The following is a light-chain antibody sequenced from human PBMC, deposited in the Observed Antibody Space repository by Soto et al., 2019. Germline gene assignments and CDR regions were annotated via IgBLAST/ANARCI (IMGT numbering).Light chain of an antibody. J-gene: IGKJ4*01. V-gene: IGKV1-39*01. Sequence: IHMTQSPSSLSSYLVNRFTITCLASQSIKNYLNWYQQRPGKAPKLLIYAASNLYTGVPARFSGSGSGTEFTLTINSLQSEYFAVYYCQRSNNWPLPFGGGN. CDR2: AAS. CDR3: QRSNNWPLP. CDR1: QSIKNY.